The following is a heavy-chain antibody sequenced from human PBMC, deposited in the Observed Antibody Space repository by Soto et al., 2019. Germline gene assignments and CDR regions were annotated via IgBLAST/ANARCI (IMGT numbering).Heavy chain of an antibody. CDR1: GYSISSGYY. D-gene: IGHD3-3*01. Sequence: SETLSLTCAVSGYSISSGYYWGWIRQPPGKGLEWIGSIYHSGSTYYNPSLKSRVTISVDTSKNQFSLKLSSVTAADTAVYYCARDVLKGYDFWSGYSLFDYWGQGTLVTVSS. V-gene: IGHV4-38-2*02. CDR3: ARDVLKGYDFWSGYSLFDY. CDR2: IYHSGST. J-gene: IGHJ4*02.